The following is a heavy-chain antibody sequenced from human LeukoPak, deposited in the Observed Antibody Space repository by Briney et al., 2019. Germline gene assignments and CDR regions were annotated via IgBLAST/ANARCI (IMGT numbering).Heavy chain of an antibody. J-gene: IGHJ4*02. Sequence: TPSETLSLTCTVSGGSISSSSYYWGWIRQPPGKGLEWIGSIYYSGSTYYNPSLKSRVTISVDTPKNQFSLKLSSVTAADTAVYYCARHSWHYDFWSGYPATNIDYWGQGTLVTVSS. CDR3: ARHSWHYDFWSGYPATNIDY. D-gene: IGHD3-3*01. V-gene: IGHV4-39*01. CDR1: GGSISSSSYY. CDR2: IYYSGST.